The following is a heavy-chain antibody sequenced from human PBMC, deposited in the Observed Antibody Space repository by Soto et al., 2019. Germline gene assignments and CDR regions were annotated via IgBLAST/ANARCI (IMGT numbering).Heavy chain of an antibody. V-gene: IGHV3-48*01. CDR3: LNGDYY. D-gene: IGHD3-16*01. J-gene: IGHJ4*02. CDR1: GFSFSTHY. CDR2: INRDSTVI. Sequence: EEQLVESGGGLVQPGGSVRLSCAASGFSFSTHYMNWVRQTPGKGLEWVSSINRDSTVIKYADSVKGRFTISRDNARNSLSLQMNSLRAEDTAVYYCLNGDYYVGPGTLVTVSS.